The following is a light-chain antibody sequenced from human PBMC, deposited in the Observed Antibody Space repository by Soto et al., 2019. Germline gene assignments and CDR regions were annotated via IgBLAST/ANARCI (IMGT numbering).Light chain of an antibody. CDR2: GAS. Sequence: EIVLTQSPGTLSLSPGEIATLSCRASQSVSNNYLAWYQQKPGQAPRLIIYGASSRATGIPDRFSGSGSGTDFTLTISRLEPEDFAVYYCQQYGSSPITLGQGTRLEIK. CDR1: QSVSNNY. CDR3: QQYGSSPIT. V-gene: IGKV3-20*01. J-gene: IGKJ5*01.